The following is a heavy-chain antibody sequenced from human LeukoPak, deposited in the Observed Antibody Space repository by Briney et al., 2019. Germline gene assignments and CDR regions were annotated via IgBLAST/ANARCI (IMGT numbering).Heavy chain of an antibody. CDR1: GYTFTSYY. J-gene: IGHJ1*01. D-gene: IGHD3-22*01. CDR3: ARAGYYYDSSGYYLYFQH. Sequence: ASVKVSCKASGYTFTSYYMHWVRQAPGQGLVWMGIINPSGGSTSYAQKFQGRVTMTRDTSTSTVYMELSSLRSDDTAVYYCARAGYYYDSSGYYLYFQHWGQGTLVTVSS. CDR2: INPSGGST. V-gene: IGHV1-46*01.